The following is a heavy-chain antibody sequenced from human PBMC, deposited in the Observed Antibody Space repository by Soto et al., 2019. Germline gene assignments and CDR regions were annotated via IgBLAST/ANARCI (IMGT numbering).Heavy chain of an antibody. CDR1: GGSLTDHY. V-gene: IGHV4-59*11. CDR2: VYYSGAT. CDR3: ARGNDWKSSTFDI. Sequence: QVPLQESGPGLVKPSETLSLTCTVAGGSLTDHYWNWFRQSPGRGLQWIGYVYYSGATSYNPSLTSRVTMTVDTSKNQFSLKLRSVTAADTAVYFCARGNDWKSSTFDIWGQGTMVSVSS. D-gene: IGHD2-21*01. J-gene: IGHJ3*02.